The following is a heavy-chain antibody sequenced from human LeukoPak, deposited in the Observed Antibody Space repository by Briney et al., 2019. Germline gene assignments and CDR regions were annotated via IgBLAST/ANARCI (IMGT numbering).Heavy chain of an antibody. J-gene: IGHJ5*02. V-gene: IGHV4-34*01. CDR3: ARGGGPFDP. D-gene: IGHD6-25*01. CDR1: GGSFSGFY. Sequence: SETLSLTCAVYGGSFSGFYWSWIRQPPGKGLEWIGEINHSGSTNYNPSLKSRVTISVDTSKNQFSLKLSSVTAADTAVYYCARGGGPFDPWGQGTLVTVSS. CDR2: INHSGST.